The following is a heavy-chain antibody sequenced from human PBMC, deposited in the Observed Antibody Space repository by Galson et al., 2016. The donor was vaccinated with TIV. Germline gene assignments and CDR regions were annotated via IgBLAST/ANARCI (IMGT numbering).Heavy chain of an antibody. J-gene: IGHJ4*02. CDR1: GFSLSTSGMR. CDR3: ARNLAAAACSFDY. D-gene: IGHD6-13*01. CDR2: IGWDDEK. V-gene: IGHV2-70*04. Sequence: PALVTPTQTLTLTCTFSGFSLSTSGMRVSWIRQPPGKALEWLARIGWDDEKFYSTSLRTRLTISKDTSKNQVVLTLTNMDPVDTATYYCARNLAAAACSFDYGVQGALVTVSS.